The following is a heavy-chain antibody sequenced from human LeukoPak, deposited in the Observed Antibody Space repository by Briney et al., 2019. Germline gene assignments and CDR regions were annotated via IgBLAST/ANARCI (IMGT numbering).Heavy chain of an antibody. Sequence: PSQTLSLTCTVSGYSINNYYWSWIRQPPGKGLEWIGYIYYSGSTNYTPSLKSRVTISVDTSKNQFSLKLSSVTAADTAVYYCARGQQHLDYWGQGTLVTGSS. CDR2: IYYSGST. D-gene: IGHD6-13*01. V-gene: IGHV4-59*01. J-gene: IGHJ4*02. CDR1: GYSINNYY. CDR3: ARGQQHLDY.